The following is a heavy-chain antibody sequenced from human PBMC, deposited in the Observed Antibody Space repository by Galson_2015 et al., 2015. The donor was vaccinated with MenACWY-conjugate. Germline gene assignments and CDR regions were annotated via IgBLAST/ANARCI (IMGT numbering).Heavy chain of an antibody. CDR2: ISASGGGT. CDR3: AKTPLGYYHYVDV. Sequence: SLRLSCAVSGFTFSDYAKSWVRQAPGKGLEWVSGISASGGGTYYPDSVKGRFTISRDNSRNTLYLQMNSLRAEDTAVYYCAKTPLGYYHYVDVWGKGTTVTVSS. J-gene: IGHJ6*03. CDR1: GFTFSDYA. V-gene: IGHV3-23*01.